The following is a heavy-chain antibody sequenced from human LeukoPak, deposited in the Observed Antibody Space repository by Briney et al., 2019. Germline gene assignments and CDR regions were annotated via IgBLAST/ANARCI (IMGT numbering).Heavy chain of an antibody. CDR3: AKEGFDS. Sequence: PGGSLRLSCAASGFTFDDYAMHWVRQAPGKGLEWVSGISWNSGSIGYADSVEGRFTISRDNAKNSLYLQMNSLRAEDTAVYYCAKEGFDSWGQGTLVTVSS. CDR2: ISWNSGSI. J-gene: IGHJ4*02. V-gene: IGHV3-9*01. CDR1: GFTFDDYA.